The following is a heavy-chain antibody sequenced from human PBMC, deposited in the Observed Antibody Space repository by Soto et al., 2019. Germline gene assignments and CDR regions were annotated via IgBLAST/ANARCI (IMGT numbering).Heavy chain of an antibody. D-gene: IGHD2-2*01. CDR3: ARHQRRYGPFDY. CDR2: ISAYNGNT. CDR1: GYTFTSYG. J-gene: IGHJ4*01. V-gene: IGHV1-18*04. Sequence: ASVKVSCKASGYTFTSYGISWVRQAPGQGLEWMGWISAYNGNTNYAQKLQGRVTMTTDTSTSTAYMELRSLRSDDTAGYYCARHQRRYGPFDYWGHRTLVTVSS.